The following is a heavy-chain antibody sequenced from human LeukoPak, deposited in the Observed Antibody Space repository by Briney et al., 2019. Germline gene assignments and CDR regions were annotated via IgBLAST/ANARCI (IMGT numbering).Heavy chain of an antibody. CDR2: IIPIFGTA. CDR3: ARADGSGTYTYYYYGMDV. J-gene: IGHJ6*02. V-gene: IGHV1-69*13. D-gene: IGHD3-10*01. CDR1: GGTFSSYA. Sequence: ASVKVSCKASGGTFSSYAISWVRQAPGQGLEWMGGIIPIFGTANYAQKFQGRVTITADESTSTAYMELSSLRSEDTAVYYCARADGSGTYTYYYYGMDVWGQGTTVTVSS.